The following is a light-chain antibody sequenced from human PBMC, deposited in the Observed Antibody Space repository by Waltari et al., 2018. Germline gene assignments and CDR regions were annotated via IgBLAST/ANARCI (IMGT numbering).Light chain of an antibody. V-gene: IGKV2-28*01. CDR1: QSLLHSNGYNY. Sequence: DLVMTQSPLSLPVTPGEPASIPCRSSQSLLHSNGYNYLDWYLQKPGQSPQLLIYLGSNRASGVPDRFSGSGSGTDFTLKISRVEAEDVGVYYCMQALQTSYTFGQGTKLEIK. CDR2: LGS. J-gene: IGKJ2*01. CDR3: MQALQTSYT.